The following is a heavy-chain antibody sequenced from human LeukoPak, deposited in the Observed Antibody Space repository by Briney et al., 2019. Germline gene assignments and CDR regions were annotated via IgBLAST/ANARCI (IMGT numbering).Heavy chain of an antibody. V-gene: IGHV3-33*08. Sequence: PGGSLRLSCSASGFTFSNYGMHWVRQAPGKGLEWVAVIWDDGSNEYYADSVKGRFTIFRDNRRNTLYLQMNSLRAGDTAVYSCARDHSGTQDYWGQGTLVTVSS. CDR2: IWDDGSNE. CDR3: ARDHSGTQDY. J-gene: IGHJ4*02. CDR1: GFTFSNYG. D-gene: IGHD1-1*01.